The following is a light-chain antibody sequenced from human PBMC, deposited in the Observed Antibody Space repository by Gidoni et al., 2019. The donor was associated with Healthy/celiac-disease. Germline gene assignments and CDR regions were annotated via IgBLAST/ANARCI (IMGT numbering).Light chain of an antibody. CDR3: QQYYSTPYT. V-gene: IGKV4-1*01. J-gene: IGKJ2*01. CDR2: WAS. Sequence: DIVMPPSPDSLAVSLGESATINCKSSQSVLYSSNNKNYLAWYQQKPGQPPKLLIYWASTRESGVPDRFSGSGSGTDFTLTISSLQAEDVAVYYCQQYYSTPYTFGQGTKLEIK. CDR1: QSVLYSSNNKNY.